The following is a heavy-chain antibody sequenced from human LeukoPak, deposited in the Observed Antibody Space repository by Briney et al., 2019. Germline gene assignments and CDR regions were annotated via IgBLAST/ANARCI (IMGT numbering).Heavy chain of an antibody. Sequence: GGSLRLSCAASGFTFSSYSMNWVRQAPGKGLEWVAVISYDGSNKYYADSVKGRFTISRDNSKNTLYLQMNSLRAEDTAVYYCVFEGRADAFDIWGQGTMVTVSS. D-gene: IGHD3-10*01. J-gene: IGHJ3*02. V-gene: IGHV3-30*03. CDR3: VFEGRADAFDI. CDR1: GFTFSSYS. CDR2: ISYDGSNK.